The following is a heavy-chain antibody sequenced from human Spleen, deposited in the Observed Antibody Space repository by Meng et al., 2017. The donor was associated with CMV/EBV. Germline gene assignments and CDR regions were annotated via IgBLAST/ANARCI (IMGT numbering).Heavy chain of an antibody. CDR3: ARGSRAAPPDY. D-gene: IGHD6-6*01. CDR1: GDSVSSNSAA. CDR2: TYYRSKWYN. J-gene: IGHJ4*02. V-gene: IGHV6-1*01. Sequence: QDHLKQHAPGLLNPSHTLSLPWAISGDSVSSNSAAWSWIRHSPSIVLEWLGRTYYRSKWYNDYAVSVKSRITINPDTSKNQFSLQLNSVTPEDTAVYYCARGSRAAPPDYWGQGTLVTVSS.